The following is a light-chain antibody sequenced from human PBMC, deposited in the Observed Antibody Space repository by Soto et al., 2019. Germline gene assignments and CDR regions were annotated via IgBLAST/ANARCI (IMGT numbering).Light chain of an antibody. CDR1: QSISNW. J-gene: IGKJ1*01. CDR2: DAS. Sequence: DIQMTQSPSTLSASVGDRVTITCRASQSISNWLAWYQQKPGKAPKLLIYDASSLESGVQSRFSGSVSLTEFTLTISSLQPDDFATYYCQQYNSYSPQTFGQGTKVDSK. CDR3: QQYNSYSPQT. V-gene: IGKV1-5*01.